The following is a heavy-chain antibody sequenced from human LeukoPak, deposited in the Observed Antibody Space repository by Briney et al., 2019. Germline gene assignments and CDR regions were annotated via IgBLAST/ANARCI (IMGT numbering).Heavy chain of an antibody. J-gene: IGHJ4*02. V-gene: IGHV3-23*01. D-gene: IGHD3-22*01. CDR2: ISRSGGGT. Sequence: GGSLRLSCAASGFTFSSNDMSWVRQAPGKGLEWVSAISRSGGGTYYADSVKGRFTISRDNSKNTLFLQMNSLRAEDTAVYYCAKLLKYPDHSGWIDYFDYWGQGTLVTVSS. CDR3: AKLLKYPDHSGWIDYFDY. CDR1: GFTFSSND.